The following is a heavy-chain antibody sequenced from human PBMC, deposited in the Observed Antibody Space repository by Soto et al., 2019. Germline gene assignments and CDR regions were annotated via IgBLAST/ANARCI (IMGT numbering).Heavy chain of an antibody. J-gene: IGHJ6*02. V-gene: IGHV3-23*01. CDR3: AKGLSATVGYYFHGVDV. D-gene: IGHD6-13*01. Sequence: EVQLLESGGGLVQPGGSLRLSCAASGFTFSTYAMTWVRQAPGKGLEWVSGITGSGVSTYYADSVRGRFVISRDNSKNTLYLQMNSLRGEDSAVYYCAKGLSATVGYYFHGVDVWGQGTTVTVSS. CDR1: GFTFSTYA. CDR2: ITGSGVST.